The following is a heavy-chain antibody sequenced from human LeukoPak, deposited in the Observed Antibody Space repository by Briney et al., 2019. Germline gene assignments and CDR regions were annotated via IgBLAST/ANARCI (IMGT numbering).Heavy chain of an antibody. CDR1: GFTFSSYW. CDR3: AREGCSGGSCYHNWFDP. V-gene: IGHV3-7*01. D-gene: IGHD2-15*01. Sequence: GGSLRLSCAASGFTFSSYWMSWVRQAPGKGLEWVANINQDGSEKYYVDSVKGRFTISRDNAKNSLYLPMNSLRAEDTAVYYCAREGCSGGSCYHNWFDPWGQGTLVTVSS. CDR2: INQDGSEK. J-gene: IGHJ5*02.